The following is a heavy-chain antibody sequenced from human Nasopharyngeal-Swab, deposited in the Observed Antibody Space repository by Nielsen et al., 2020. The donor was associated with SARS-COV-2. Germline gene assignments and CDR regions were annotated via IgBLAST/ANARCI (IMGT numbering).Heavy chain of an antibody. CDR3: ARAGRGYSNGEIDGFHYMDV. Sequence: SVKVSCKASGGTFTKYGITWVRQAPGKGLEWIGRILPVLGKANNARKFQGRVTIPADKSTSTVYMELSSLRSEDTAVYYCARAGRGYSNGEIDGFHYMDVWGRGTAVAVSS. D-gene: IGHD5-12*01. J-gene: IGHJ6*03. CDR1: GGTFTKYG. CDR2: ILPVLGKA. V-gene: IGHV1-69*04.